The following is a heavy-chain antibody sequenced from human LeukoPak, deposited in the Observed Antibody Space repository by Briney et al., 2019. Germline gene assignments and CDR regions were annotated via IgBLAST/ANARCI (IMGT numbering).Heavy chain of an antibody. CDR1: GGSVSSGSYY. Sequence: PSETLSLTCTVSGGSVSSGSYYWSWIRQPPGKGLEWIGYIYYSGTTNYNPSLKSRVTISIDTSKNQFSLRLSSVTAADTAVYYCASPGSGSYYYFDYWGQGTLVTVSS. D-gene: IGHD1-26*01. J-gene: IGHJ4*02. CDR2: IYYSGTT. V-gene: IGHV4-61*01. CDR3: ASPGSGSYYYFDY.